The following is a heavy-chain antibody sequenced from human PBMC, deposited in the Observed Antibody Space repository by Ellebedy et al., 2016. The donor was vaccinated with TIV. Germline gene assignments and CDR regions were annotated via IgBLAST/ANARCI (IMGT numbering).Heavy chain of an antibody. CDR1: GFTLSSHA. D-gene: IGHD6-19*01. Sequence: GGSLRLSCAASGFTLSSHAMHWVRQAPGKGLEWVAVVSYDGSDVYYPDSVKGRFTISRVNSKNTLYLQMNSLRPEDTAVYYCAIDRGAVAGIRYFEYWGQGTLVSVSS. V-gene: IGHV3-30-3*01. CDR2: VSYDGSDV. J-gene: IGHJ4*02. CDR3: AIDRGAVAGIRYFEY.